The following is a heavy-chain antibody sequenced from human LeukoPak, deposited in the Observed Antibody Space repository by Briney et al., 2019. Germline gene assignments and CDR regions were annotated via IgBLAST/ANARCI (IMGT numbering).Heavy chain of an antibody. D-gene: IGHD6-13*01. Sequence: GGSLRLSCAASGFTFSSYSMNWVRQAPGKGLEWVSAISGSGDNNDNTYYADSVKGQFTISRDNSKNTLYLQMSSLRAEDAAVYYCAKSGSTSWYLDYWGQGTLVTVSS. CDR1: GFTFSSYS. CDR2: ISGSGDNNDNT. CDR3: AKSGSTSWYLDY. J-gene: IGHJ4*02. V-gene: IGHV3-23*01.